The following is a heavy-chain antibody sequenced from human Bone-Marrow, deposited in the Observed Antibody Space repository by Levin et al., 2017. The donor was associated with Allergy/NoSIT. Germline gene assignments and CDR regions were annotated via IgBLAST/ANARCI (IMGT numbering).Heavy chain of an antibody. CDR3: ARDSIQLWLLGSSHSYYFDY. J-gene: IGHJ4*02. Sequence: ASVKVSCKASGYTFTSYAMNWVRQAPGQGLEWMGWINTNTGNPTYAQGFTGRFVFSLDTSVSTAYLQISSLKAEDTAVYYCARDSIQLWLLGSSHSYYFDYWGQGTLVTVSS. CDR2: INTNTGNP. D-gene: IGHD5-18*01. V-gene: IGHV7-4-1*02. CDR1: GYTFTSYA.